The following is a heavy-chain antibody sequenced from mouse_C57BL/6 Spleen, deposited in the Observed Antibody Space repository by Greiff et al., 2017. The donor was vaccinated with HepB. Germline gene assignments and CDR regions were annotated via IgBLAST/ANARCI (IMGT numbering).Heavy chain of an antibody. D-gene: IGHD2-5*01. CDR2: ISSGSSTI. CDR3: ARGYSKGYYAMDY. V-gene: IGHV5-17*01. Sequence: EVMLVESGGGLVKPGGSLKLSCAASGFTFSDYGMHWVRQAPEKGLEWVAYISSGSSTIYYADTVKGRFTISRDNAKNTLFLQMTSLRSEDTAMDYCARGYSKGYYAMDYWGQGTSVTVSS. CDR1: GFTFSDYG. J-gene: IGHJ4*01.